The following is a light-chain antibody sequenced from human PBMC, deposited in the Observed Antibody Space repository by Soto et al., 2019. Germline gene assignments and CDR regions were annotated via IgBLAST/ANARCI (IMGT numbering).Light chain of an antibody. CDR1: QDIRND. CDR2: TAS. Sequence: HRSRSSPSLSTTVGDRVTITCRASQDIRNDLGWFQQKPGKAPKLLINTASTLQSGVSSRFSGSGSGTDFTLTISSLQPEDFPNYYFRQDYSFPSTLGQG. V-gene: IGKV1-6*01. J-gene: IGKJ1*01. CDR3: RQDYSFPST.